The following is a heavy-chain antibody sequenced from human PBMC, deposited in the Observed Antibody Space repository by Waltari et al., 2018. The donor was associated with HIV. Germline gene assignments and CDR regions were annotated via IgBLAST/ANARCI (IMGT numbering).Heavy chain of an antibody. V-gene: IGHV3-74*01. D-gene: IGHD3-22*01. CDR1: VFHFRSYC. Sequence: EAQVVEAGGGVAQPGGSLSLSSVSTVFHFRSYCMPWVRQGPGSGLVWVSRINNDGRNTNYADSGKGRFTISRDNAKNTPYLQMNSLRAEDTAVYSCVRDYDSSGYYSANWFDPWGQGTLVTVTS. CDR3: VRDYDSSGYYSANWFDP. J-gene: IGHJ5*02. CDR2: INNDGRNT.